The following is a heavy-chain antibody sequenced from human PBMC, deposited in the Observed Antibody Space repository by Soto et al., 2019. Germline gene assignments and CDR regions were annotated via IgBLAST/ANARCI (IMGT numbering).Heavy chain of an antibody. CDR1: GFSFSNYA. V-gene: IGHV3-23*01. J-gene: IGHJ4*02. CDR2: FGVDYVT. Sequence: EVQLLESGGGLIQPGGSLRLSCATFGFSFSNYAMSWVRQAPGKGLEWVSGFGVDYVTYYADSVRGRFTFARDNSKKTLYLQMNGLRAEDTALYYCGKAKGSFDHTGPDQWGQGTLVTVSS. CDR3: GKAKGSFDHTGPDQ. D-gene: IGHD2-8*02.